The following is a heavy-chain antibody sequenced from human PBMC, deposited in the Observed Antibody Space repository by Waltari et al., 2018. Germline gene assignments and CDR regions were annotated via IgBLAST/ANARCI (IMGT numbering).Heavy chain of an antibody. J-gene: IGHJ6*03. CDR1: GFTFNNYD. CDR3: AKDQELTNVGVAKGYYMDV. Sequence: QVQLVESGGGVVQPGGSLRLSCAASGFTFNNYDMHWVRQAPGKGLEWVAFIRYDGSADYYADSVKGRFTVSRDKSENTRYLQINSTKAEDTAVYYGAKDQELTNVGVAKGYYMDVWGKGTAVTISS. D-gene: IGHD3-3*01. CDR2: IRYDGSAD. V-gene: IGHV3-30*02.